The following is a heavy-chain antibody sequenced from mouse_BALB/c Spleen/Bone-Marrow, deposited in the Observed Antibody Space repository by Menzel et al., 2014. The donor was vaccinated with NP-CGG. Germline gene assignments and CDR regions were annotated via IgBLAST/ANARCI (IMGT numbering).Heavy chain of an antibody. J-gene: IGHJ3*01. CDR3: PRWGITTGFAY. D-gene: IGHD2-4*01. CDR1: GFNIKDTY. Sequence: EVQLQQSGAELVKPGASVKLSCTASGFNIKDTYMHWVKQRLEQGLEWIGRIDPANGNTKYDPKFQGKATITADTSSYTAYLQLSSLTSTDTAVYYCPRWGITTGFAYWGQGTLVTVSA. CDR2: IDPANGNT. V-gene: IGHV14-3*02.